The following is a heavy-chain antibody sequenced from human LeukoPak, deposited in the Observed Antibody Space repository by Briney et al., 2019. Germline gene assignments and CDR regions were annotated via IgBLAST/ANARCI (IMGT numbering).Heavy chain of an antibody. Sequence: GESLKISCKGSGYTFTTYWIGWVRQMPGKGLEWMGIIYPGDSDTKYSLSFQGQVTISADKSISTAYLQWSTLKASDTAMYYCARRVGGGTYYFDYWGQGTLVTVSS. CDR1: GYTFTTYW. V-gene: IGHV5-51*01. CDR3: ARRVGGGTYYFDY. CDR2: IYPGDSDT. J-gene: IGHJ4*02. D-gene: IGHD6-19*01.